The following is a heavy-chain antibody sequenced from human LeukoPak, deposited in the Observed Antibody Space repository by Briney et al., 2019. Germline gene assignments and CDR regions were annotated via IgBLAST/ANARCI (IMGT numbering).Heavy chain of an antibody. CDR3: ARVGIQLSQGFDY. Sequence: GASVKVSCKASGYTFTGYYIHWVRQAPGQGLEWMGWINPYSGDTAYAQKFQGRVTMTRDTSINTAYMELNRLKFDDTAVYYCARVGIQLSQGFDYWGQGTLVTVSS. J-gene: IGHJ4*02. CDR1: GYTFTGYY. CDR2: INPYSGDT. V-gene: IGHV1-2*02. D-gene: IGHD5-18*01.